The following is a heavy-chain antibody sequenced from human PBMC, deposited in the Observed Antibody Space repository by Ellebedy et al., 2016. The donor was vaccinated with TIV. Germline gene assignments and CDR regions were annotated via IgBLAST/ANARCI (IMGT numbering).Heavy chain of an antibody. CDR2: IYHSGST. CDR3: ARGRVVVAATAFDAFDI. J-gene: IGHJ3*02. V-gene: IGHV4-30-2*01. CDR1: GASISNVYYS. D-gene: IGHD2-15*01. Sequence: SETLSLXXGVSGASISNVYYSWSWIRQPPGKGLEWIGSIYHSGSTYYNPSLKSRVTISVDRSKNQFSLKLSSVTAADTAVYYCARGRVVVAATAFDAFDIWGQGTMVTVSS.